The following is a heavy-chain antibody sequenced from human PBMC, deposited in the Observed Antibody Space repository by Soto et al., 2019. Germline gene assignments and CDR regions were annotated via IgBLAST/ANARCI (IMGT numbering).Heavy chain of an antibody. Sequence: SETLSLTCAVSGYSISSGYYWGWIRQPPGKGLGWIGSIYHSGSTYYNPSLKSRVTISVDTSKNQFSLKLSSVTAADTAVYYCARAIWFGESAWFDPWGQGTLVTVSS. CDR1: GYSISSGYY. V-gene: IGHV4-38-2*01. D-gene: IGHD3-10*01. CDR2: IYHSGST. CDR3: ARAIWFGESAWFDP. J-gene: IGHJ5*02.